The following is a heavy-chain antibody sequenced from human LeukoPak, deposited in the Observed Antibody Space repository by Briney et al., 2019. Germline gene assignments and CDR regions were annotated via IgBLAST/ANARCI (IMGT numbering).Heavy chain of an antibody. CDR3: ARGEGQAVSAFDY. CDR2: IYYSGST. CDR1: GGSISSYY. Sequence: SETLSLTCTVSGGSISSYYWSWIRQPPGKGLEWIGYIYYSGSTNYNPSLESRVTIPLDTAKNQFSLRLTSVTAADTAVYYCARGEGQAVSAFDYWGQGTLVTVSS. V-gene: IGHV4-59*01. D-gene: IGHD2-15*01. J-gene: IGHJ4*02.